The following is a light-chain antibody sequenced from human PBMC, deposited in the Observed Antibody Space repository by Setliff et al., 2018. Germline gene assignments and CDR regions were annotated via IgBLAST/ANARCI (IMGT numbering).Light chain of an antibody. Sequence: QSVLAQPRSVSGSPGQSVTTACTGTYSDIGGHDRVSWYQQPPGAAPKLIIYEVFHRPSGVPVRFSGSKSGATASLTISGLQAEDEADYFCGSFSSTTTFYVFGPGTKVTVL. CDR3: GSFSSTTTFYV. V-gene: IGLV2-18*02. J-gene: IGLJ1*01. CDR2: EVF. CDR1: YSDIGGHDR.